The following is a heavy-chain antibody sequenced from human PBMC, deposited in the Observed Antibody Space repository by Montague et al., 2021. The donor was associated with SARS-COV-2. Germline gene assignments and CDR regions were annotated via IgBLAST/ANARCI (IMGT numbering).Heavy chain of an antibody. CDR3: ARQDAWAYCGDECYRGWFDS. D-gene: IGHD2-21*01. V-gene: IGHV4-59*01. CDR2: IFYNGST. Sequence: SETLSLTCTVSFGSISTYYWSWIRQPPGKGLEWIGFIFYNGSTKYNPSLKRRVSISLDTSKNRFSLKLSSVTAADTAVYYCARQDAWAYCGDECYRGWFDSWGQGTLVTVSS. CDR1: FGSISTYY. J-gene: IGHJ5*01.